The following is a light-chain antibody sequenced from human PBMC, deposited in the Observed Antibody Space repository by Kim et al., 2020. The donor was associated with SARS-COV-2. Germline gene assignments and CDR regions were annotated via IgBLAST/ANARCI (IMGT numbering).Light chain of an antibody. Sequence: SVGDRVTITCRTSQSINTYLNWYQQKPGKAPMILSYAVSSLQSGVPSRVSGSGAGTDFTLTISSLQPEDFATYYCQQSYSATLSFGGGTKVDIK. V-gene: IGKV1-39*01. J-gene: IGKJ4*01. CDR1: QSINTY. CDR3: QQSYSATLS. CDR2: AVS.